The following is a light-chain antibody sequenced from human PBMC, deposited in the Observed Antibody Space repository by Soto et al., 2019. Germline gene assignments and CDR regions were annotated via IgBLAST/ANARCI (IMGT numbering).Light chain of an antibody. Sequence: DIQMPQSPSSLSASIGDRVTITCRASQRITNRLNWYQHRPGKAPRLLIYAASSLESGVPSRFSGSASGTDFTLTISSLQPEDFATYYCQQGYTTPLTFGQGTKVDI. V-gene: IGKV1-39*01. CDR1: QRITNR. CDR3: QQGYTTPLT. CDR2: AAS. J-gene: IGKJ1*01.